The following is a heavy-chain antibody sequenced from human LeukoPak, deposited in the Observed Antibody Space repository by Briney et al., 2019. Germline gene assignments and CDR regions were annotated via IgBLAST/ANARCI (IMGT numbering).Heavy chain of an antibody. J-gene: IGHJ4*02. CDR2: ISGSGGST. V-gene: IGHV3-23*01. CDR1: GFTVSSNY. D-gene: IGHD4-17*01. Sequence: GGSLRLSCAASGFTVSSNYMSWVRQAPGKGLEWVSAISGSGGSTYYADSVKGRFTISRDNSKNTLYLQMNSLRAEDTAVYYCAKDHYGDYGDYFDYWGQGTLVTVSS. CDR3: AKDHYGDYGDYFDY.